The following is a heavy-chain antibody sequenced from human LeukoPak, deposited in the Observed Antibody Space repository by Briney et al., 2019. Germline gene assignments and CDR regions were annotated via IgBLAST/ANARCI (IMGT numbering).Heavy chain of an antibody. CDR2: IYYTGST. CDR1: GGSFSGYY. Sequence: MSSETLSLTCAVYGGSFSGYYWSWIRQPPGKGLEWIGYIYYTGSTDYNPSLKSRVAISVDTSKNQFSLKLSSVTAADTAVYYCARGSKAAPGTFDYWGQGTLVTVSS. CDR3: ARGSKAAPGTFDY. V-gene: IGHV4-59*01. D-gene: IGHD6-13*01. J-gene: IGHJ4*02.